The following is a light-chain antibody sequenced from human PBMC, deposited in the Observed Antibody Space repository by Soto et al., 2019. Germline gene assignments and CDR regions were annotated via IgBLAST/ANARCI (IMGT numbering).Light chain of an antibody. Sequence: QCVLNQPRSVSGAHRQSVTISCTGTSSDVGGYNYVSWYQQHPGKVPKLMIYDVSKRPSGVPDRFSGSESGNTASLTISESQAENKPANSSCSYAVSTYVFGPG. CDR3: CSYAVSTYV. CDR1: SSDVGGYNY. CDR2: DVS. V-gene: IGLV2-11*01. J-gene: IGLJ1*01.